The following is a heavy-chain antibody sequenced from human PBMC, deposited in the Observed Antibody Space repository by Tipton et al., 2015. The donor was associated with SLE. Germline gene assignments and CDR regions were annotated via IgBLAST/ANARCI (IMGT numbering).Heavy chain of an antibody. D-gene: IGHD1-26*01. J-gene: IGHJ4*02. CDR2: ISWHSGNI. CDR3: AKDRYSGSFYYFDD. CDR1: GGSFSGSY. Sequence: LSLTCAVYGGSFSGSYWIWIRQPPGKGLEWVSGISWHSGNIGYADSVKGRFTISRDNAKNSLYLQMGSLRTDDTALYYCAKDRYSGSFYYFDDWGQGTLVTVSS. V-gene: IGHV3-9*01.